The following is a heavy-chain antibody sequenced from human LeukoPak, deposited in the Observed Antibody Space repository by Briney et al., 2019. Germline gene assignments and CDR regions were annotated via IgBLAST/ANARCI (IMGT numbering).Heavy chain of an antibody. CDR3: TTDEDWNYARKDV. J-gene: IGHJ6*02. CDR2: TVSEIDGGTT. V-gene: IGHV3-15*04. CDR1: GFTFNYAW. D-gene: IGHD1-7*01. Sequence: GGSLRLSCAAFGFTFNYAWMSWVRQVPGKGLEWVGQTVSEIDGGTTDYAAPVKGRFTISRDDSKSTLYLQMNSLKIEDTAVYYCTTDEDWNYARKDVWGQGATVIVSS.